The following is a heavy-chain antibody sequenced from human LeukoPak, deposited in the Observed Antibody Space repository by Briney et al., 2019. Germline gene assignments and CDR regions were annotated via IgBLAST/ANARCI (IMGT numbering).Heavy chain of an antibody. J-gene: IGHJ4*02. CDR1: GFTFSSYA. CDR2: ISYDGSNK. Sequence: GGSLRLSCAASGFTFSSYAMHWVRQAPGKGVEWVAVISYDGSNKYYADSVKGRFTISRDNAKNSLYVQMNSLRAEDTAVYYCARLRGLYSDTNRYQTALDCWGQGTLVTVSS. V-gene: IGHV3-30*04. CDR3: ARLRGLYSDTNRYQTALDC. D-gene: IGHD1-26*01.